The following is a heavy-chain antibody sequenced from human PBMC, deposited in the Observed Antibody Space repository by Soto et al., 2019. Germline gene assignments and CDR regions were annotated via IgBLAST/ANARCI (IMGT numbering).Heavy chain of an antibody. J-gene: IGHJ3*02. CDR3: ARDKSSSKYGAYDI. Sequence: KVSCKASGYTFTGYYMHLVRQPPGQGLEWMGWINPNSGGTNNAQKFQGWVTMTRDTSISTANMELSRLRSGDTAVYYCARDKSSSKYGAYDIWGQGTMVT. D-gene: IGHD6-13*01. CDR2: INPNSGGT. CDR1: GYTFTGYY. V-gene: IGHV1-2*04.